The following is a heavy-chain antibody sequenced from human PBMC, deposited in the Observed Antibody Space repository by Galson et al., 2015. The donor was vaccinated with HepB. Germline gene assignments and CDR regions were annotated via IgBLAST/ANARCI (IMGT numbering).Heavy chain of an antibody. CDR3: AILWGSPYYYDSSGYYFLDY. D-gene: IGHD3-22*01. J-gene: IGHJ4*02. V-gene: IGHV5-10-1*01. Sequence: QSGAEVKKPGESLRISCKGSGYSFTSYWISWVRQMPGKGLEWMGRIDPSDSYTNYSPSFQGHVTISADKSISTAYLQWSSLKASDTAMYYCAILWGSPYYYDSSGYYFLDYWGQGTLVTVSS. CDR2: IDPSDSYT. CDR1: GYSFTSYW.